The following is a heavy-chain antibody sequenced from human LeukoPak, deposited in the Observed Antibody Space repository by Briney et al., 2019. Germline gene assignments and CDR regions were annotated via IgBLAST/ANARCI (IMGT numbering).Heavy chain of an antibody. CDR1: GFTVSSNY. CDR3: TTARATIEVDY. D-gene: IGHD5-12*01. CDR2: IYSGGST. V-gene: IGHV3-66*01. Sequence: PGGSLRLSCAASGFTVSSNYMSWVRQAPGKGLEWVSVIYSGGSTYYADSVKGRFTISRDNSKNTLYLQMNSLRAEDTAMYYCTTARATIEVDYWGQGTLVTVSS. J-gene: IGHJ4*02.